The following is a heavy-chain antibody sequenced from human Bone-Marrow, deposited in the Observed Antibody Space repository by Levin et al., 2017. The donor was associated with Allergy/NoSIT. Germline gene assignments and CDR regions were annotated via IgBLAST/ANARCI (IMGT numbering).Heavy chain of an antibody. CDR2: IYYDGGT. CDR3: ARHLRPGAGRLEWFVP. V-gene: IGHV4-39*01. J-gene: IGHJ5*02. Sequence: SETLSLTCTVSGGSISGSGSYFWGWIRQPPGKGLEWIGSIYYDGGTFYNPSLKSRVTIALDTSKNHFSLNLTSVTAADTAVFYCARHLRPGAGRLEWFVPWGQGTLVTVSS. CDR1: GGSISGSGSYF. D-gene: IGHD3-3*01.